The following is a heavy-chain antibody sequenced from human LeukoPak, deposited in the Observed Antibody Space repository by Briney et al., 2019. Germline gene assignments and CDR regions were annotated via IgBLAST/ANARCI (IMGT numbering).Heavy chain of an antibody. J-gene: IGHJ3*02. V-gene: IGHV3-66*02. CDR2: IYSGGST. CDR3: ARCYGDYAYAFDI. CDR1: GFTVSSNY. D-gene: IGHD4-17*01. Sequence: PGGSLRLSCAASGFTVSSNYMSWVRQAPGKGLEWVSVIYSGGSTYCADSVKGRFTISRDNSKNTLYLQMNSLRAEDTAVYYCARCYGDYAYAFDIWGQGTMVTVSS.